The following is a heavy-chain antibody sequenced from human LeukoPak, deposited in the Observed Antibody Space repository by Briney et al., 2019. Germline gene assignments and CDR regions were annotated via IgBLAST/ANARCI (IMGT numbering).Heavy chain of an antibody. Sequence: SETLSLTCTVSGYSISSAYYWGWIRQPPGQGLEWIGSINLSGHTYYNPSLKSRVTISVDTSRNQFSLKLSSVTATDTAVYYCARQVATKGEWAFDIWGQGTMVTASS. CDR1: GYSISSAYY. V-gene: IGHV4-38-2*02. D-gene: IGHD5-12*01. J-gene: IGHJ3*02. CDR2: INLSGHT. CDR3: ARQVATKGEWAFDI.